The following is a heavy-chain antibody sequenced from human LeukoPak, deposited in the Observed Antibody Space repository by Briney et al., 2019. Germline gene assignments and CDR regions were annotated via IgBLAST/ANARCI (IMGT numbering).Heavy chain of an antibody. CDR2: ISSSSYI. D-gene: IGHD6-6*01. J-gene: IGHJ4*02. CDR1: GLTFSSYA. Sequence: GGSLRLSCAASGLTFSSYAMNWVRQAPGKGLEWVSSISSSSYIYYADSVKGRFTISRNNAKNSLYLQMNSLRAEDTAVYYCARGLYSSSPLIGYWGQGTLVTVSS. CDR3: ARGLYSSSPLIGY. V-gene: IGHV3-21*01.